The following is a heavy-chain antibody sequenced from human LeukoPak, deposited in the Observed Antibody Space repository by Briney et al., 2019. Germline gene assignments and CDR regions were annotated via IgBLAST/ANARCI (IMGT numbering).Heavy chain of an antibody. J-gene: IGHJ5*02. D-gene: IGHD5-18*01. CDR2: MYPGDSRT. CDR3: ACREFYSPWPGP. V-gene: IGHV5-51*01. CDR1: GYSFTSYW. Sequence: GESLKISCKGSGYSFTSYWIGWVRQTPGKGLEWMGVMYPGDSRTRYNPSFEGQVTISADKSINTAYLQWSSLKASDTAMYYCACREFYSPWPGPWGQGTLVTVSS.